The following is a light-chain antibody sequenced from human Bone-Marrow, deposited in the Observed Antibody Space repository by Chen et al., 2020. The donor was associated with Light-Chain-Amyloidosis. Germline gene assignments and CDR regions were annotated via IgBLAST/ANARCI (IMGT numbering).Light chain of an antibody. CDR3: SSYRSSSTWV. J-gene: IGLJ3*02. CDR1: SSDVGAYNY. V-gene: IGLV2-14*01. CDR2: AVT. Sequence: QSALTKPASVSGSPGQTITISCTGTSSDVGAYNYVFWYQQHPGKAPKVMIYAVTNRPSGVSDLVSGSKSGNTASLTISGLQAEDEADYYCSSYRSSSTWVFGGGTKLTVL.